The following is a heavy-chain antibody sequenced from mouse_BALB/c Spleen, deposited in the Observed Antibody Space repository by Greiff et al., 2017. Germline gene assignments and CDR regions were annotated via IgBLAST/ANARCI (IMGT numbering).Heavy chain of an antibody. D-gene: IGHD2-1*01. Sequence: EVQLVESGGGLVQPGGSRKLSCAASGFTFSSFGMHWVRQAPEKGLEWVAYISSGSSTIYYADTVKGRFTISRDNPKNTLFLQMTSLRSEDTAMYYCAREGPIYYGNYDAMDYWGQGTSVTVSS. V-gene: IGHV5-17*02. J-gene: IGHJ4*01. CDR2: ISSGSSTI. CDR1: GFTFSSFG. CDR3: AREGPIYYGNYDAMDY.